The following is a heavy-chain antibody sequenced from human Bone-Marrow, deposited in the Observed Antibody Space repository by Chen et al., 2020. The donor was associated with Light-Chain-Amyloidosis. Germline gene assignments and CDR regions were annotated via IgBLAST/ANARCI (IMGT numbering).Heavy chain of an antibody. CDR2: VRFDGSDK. CDR1: GFVCTTDG. V-gene: IGHV3-30*02. J-gene: IGHJ4*02. Sequence: VRLVESGGGVVRPGGSLRLSCTASGFVCTTDGFQWVRQAPGKGLEWVSFVRFDGSDKYYADSVKGRFTISRDDSKNTLYLQMNSLRPEDTAVYYCAQLYSYGRPFKHWGQGTLVSVSS. CDR3: AQLYSYGRPFKH. D-gene: IGHD5-18*01.